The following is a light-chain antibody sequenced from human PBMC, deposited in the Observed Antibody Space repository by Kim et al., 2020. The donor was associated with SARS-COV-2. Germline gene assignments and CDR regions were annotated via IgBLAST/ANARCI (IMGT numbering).Light chain of an antibody. CDR3: QPLA. V-gene: IGKV1-5*01. Sequence: DIQMTQSPSTLAASVGDRVTITCRASQTVSSWLAWYQQKPGRAPKLLIYDASTLETGVPSRFSGSRSGSEFTLTISNLQPDDFATYYCQPLAFGQRTKVDI. CDR1: QTVSSW. CDR2: DAS. J-gene: IGKJ1*01.